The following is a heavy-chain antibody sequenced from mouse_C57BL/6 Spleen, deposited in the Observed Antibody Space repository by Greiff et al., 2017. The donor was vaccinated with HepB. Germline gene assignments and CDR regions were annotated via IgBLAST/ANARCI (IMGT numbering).Heavy chain of an antibody. Sequence: EVKLEESGGGLVQPGGSMKLSCVASGFTFSNYWMNWVRQSPEKGLEWVAQIRLKSDNYATHYAESVKGRFTISRDDSKSSVYLQMNSLRAEDTGIYYCTGFYYYGSSPYYYAMDYWGQGTSVTVSS. V-gene: IGHV6-3*01. CDR1: GFTFSNYW. D-gene: IGHD1-1*01. J-gene: IGHJ4*01. CDR3: TGFYYYGSSPYYYAMDY. CDR2: IRLKSDNYAT.